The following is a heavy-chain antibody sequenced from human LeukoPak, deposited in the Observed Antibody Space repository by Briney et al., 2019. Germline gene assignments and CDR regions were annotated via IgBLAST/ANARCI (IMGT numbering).Heavy chain of an antibody. CDR1: GGTFSSYA. CDR3: ARGRGYYDSSGYFDY. D-gene: IGHD3-22*01. Sequence: PVKVSCKASGGTFSSYAISWVRQAPGQGLEWMGRIIPIFGIANYAQKFQGRVTITADKSTSTAYMELSSLRSEDTAVYYCARGRGYYDSSGYFDYWGQGTLVTVSS. CDR2: IIPIFGIA. J-gene: IGHJ4*02. V-gene: IGHV1-69*04.